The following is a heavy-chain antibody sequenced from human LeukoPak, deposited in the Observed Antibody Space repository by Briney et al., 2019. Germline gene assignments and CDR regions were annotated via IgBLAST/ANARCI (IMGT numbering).Heavy chain of an antibody. CDR2: ISGAGDST. CDR1: GFSFTNHP. Sequence: PGGSLRLSCAASGFSFTNHPMSWVRQAPGKGLEWVSAISGAGDSTYSADSVRGRFTISRDNSKNTLYLQMSSLGAEDTAIYYCATQATGGYSPFDFWGQGTLVTVSS. J-gene: IGHJ4*02. D-gene: IGHD5-18*01. CDR3: ATQATGGYSPFDF. V-gene: IGHV3-23*01.